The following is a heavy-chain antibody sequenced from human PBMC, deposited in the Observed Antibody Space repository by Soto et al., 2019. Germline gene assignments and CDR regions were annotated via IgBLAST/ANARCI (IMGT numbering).Heavy chain of an antibody. V-gene: IGHV1-8*02. D-gene: IGHD6-19*01. Sequence: GASVKVSCKASGYTFTSYYMHWVRQATGQGLEWMGWMNPNSGNTGYAQKFQGRVTMTRNTSISTAYMELSSLRSEDAAVYYCARGRAYSSGWYVGYWGQGTLVTVSS. CDR3: ARGRAYSSGWYVGY. J-gene: IGHJ4*02. CDR2: MNPNSGNT. CDR1: GYTFTSYY.